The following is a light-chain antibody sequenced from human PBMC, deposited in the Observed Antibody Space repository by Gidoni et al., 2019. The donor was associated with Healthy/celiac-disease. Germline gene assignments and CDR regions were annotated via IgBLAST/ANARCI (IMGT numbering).Light chain of an antibody. Sequence: DIVLTQSPATLSLSPGERATLSCRASQSVSSYLAGYQQKPGQAPRLLIYDASNRATGIPARFSGSGSGTDFTLTISSLEPEDFAVYYCQQRSNWPPEVTFGQGTRLEIK. CDR2: DAS. J-gene: IGKJ5*01. V-gene: IGKV3-11*01. CDR3: QQRSNWPPEVT. CDR1: QSVSSY.